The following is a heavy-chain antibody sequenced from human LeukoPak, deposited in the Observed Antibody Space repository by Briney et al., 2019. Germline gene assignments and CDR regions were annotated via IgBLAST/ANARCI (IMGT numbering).Heavy chain of an antibody. Sequence: PGRSLRLSCAASGFTFSSYGMHWVRQAPGKGLEWVAVISYDGSNKYYADSVKGRFTISRDNSKNTLYLQMNSLRAEDTAVYYCAKSPTMVRSYYFDYWGQGTLVTVSS. CDR3: AKSPTMVRSYYFDY. V-gene: IGHV3-30*18. CDR2: ISYDGSNK. CDR1: GFTFSSYG. J-gene: IGHJ4*02. D-gene: IGHD3-10*01.